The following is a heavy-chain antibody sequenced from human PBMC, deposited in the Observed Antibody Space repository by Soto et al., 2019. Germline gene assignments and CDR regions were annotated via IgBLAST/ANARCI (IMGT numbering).Heavy chain of an antibody. CDR3: ARERFLRKSGMDV. CDR1: GYTFTGYY. D-gene: IGHD3-3*01. J-gene: IGHJ6*02. Sequence: EASVKVSCKASGYTFTGYYMHWVRQAPGQGLEWMGWINPNSGGTNYAQKFQGWVTMTRDTSISTAYMELSRLRSDDTAVYYCARERFLRKSGMDVWGQGTTVTVSS. V-gene: IGHV1-2*04. CDR2: INPNSGGT.